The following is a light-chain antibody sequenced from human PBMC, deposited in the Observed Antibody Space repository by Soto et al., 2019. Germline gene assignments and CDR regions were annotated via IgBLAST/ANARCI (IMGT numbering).Light chain of an antibody. J-gene: IGKJ4*01. Sequence: DIQMTQSPSSLSASIGDRVTLTCRASQSIGKYLNWYQHKPGKAPKLLIFAASTLQLGVPSRFSGSGSGTEFTLTISRLQPEDFATYYCLQTNSSPFTFGGGTKVEIK. CDR2: AAS. V-gene: IGKV1-39*01. CDR3: LQTNSSPFT. CDR1: QSIGKY.